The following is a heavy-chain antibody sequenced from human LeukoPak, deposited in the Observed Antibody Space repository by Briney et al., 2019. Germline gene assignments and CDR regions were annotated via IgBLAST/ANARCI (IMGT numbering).Heavy chain of an antibody. V-gene: IGHV1-69*05. CDR3: ARGYYYDSSGYYYFQH. CDR1: GGTFSSYA. D-gene: IGHD3-22*01. CDR2: IIPIFGTA. Sequence: SVEVSCKASGGTFSSYAISWVRQAPGQGLEWMGRIIPIFGTANYAQKFQGRVTITTDESTSTAYMELSSLRSEDTAVYYCARGYYYDSSGYYYFQHWGQGTLVTVSS. J-gene: IGHJ1*01.